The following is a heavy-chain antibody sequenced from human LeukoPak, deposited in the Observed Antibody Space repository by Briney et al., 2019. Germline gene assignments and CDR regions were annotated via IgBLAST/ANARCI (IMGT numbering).Heavy chain of an antibody. CDR3: AKGRTGYIPDF. CDR2: ISVSGSTT. Sequence: HPGGSLRLSCAASGFSLSSYAMSWVRQGPGKGLEWVSAISVSGSTTYYADSVKGRFTISRDNSKNTLYLQMNSLRAEDTALYYCAKGRTGYIPDFWGQGTLVTVAS. V-gene: IGHV3-23*01. D-gene: IGHD6-13*01. CDR1: GFSLSSYA. J-gene: IGHJ4*02.